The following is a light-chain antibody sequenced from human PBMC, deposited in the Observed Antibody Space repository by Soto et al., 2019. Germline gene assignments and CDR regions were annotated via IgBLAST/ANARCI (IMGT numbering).Light chain of an antibody. CDR3: NSYTSRSTYV. CDR2: HVT. V-gene: IGLV2-14*01. CDR1: SSDVGGYKY. J-gene: IGLJ1*01. Sequence: QSALTQPASVSGSPGQAVTISCTGTSSDVGGYKYVSWFQQPPGKAPKLMIYHVTNRPSGVPTRFSGSKSGNTASLTISGLQAEDEADYYCNSYTSRSTYVFGTGTKVTVL.